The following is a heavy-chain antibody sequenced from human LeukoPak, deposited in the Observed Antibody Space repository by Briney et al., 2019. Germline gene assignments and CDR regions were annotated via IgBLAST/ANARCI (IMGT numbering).Heavy chain of an antibody. J-gene: IGHJ4*02. CDR1: GFTFSSYE. CDR2: ISSSGSTR. Sequence: GGSLSPSCPAYGFTFSSYEINWVRQAAGKGRGWHSYISSSGSTRFYADSVKGRFTISRDNAKKSLYLQMDSLRAEDTAVYYCARDGGDYGSGSYYAYWGQGTLVTVSS. V-gene: IGHV3-48*03. CDR3: ARDGGDYGSGSYYAY. D-gene: IGHD3-10*01.